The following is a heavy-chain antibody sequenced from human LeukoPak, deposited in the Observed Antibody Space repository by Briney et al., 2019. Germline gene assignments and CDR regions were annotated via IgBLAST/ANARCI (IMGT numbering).Heavy chain of an antibody. D-gene: IGHD3-10*01. V-gene: IGHV3-33*06. CDR1: GFSFSDYG. J-gene: IGHJ4*02. CDR2: IWSDGTYK. CDR3: AKDSGYYGSGSDWTIDY. Sequence: GGSLRLSCAASGFSFSDYGMHWVRQAPGKGLEWVAVIWSDGTYKYYADSVKGRFTMSRDNSKNTLYLQMNSLRAEDTAVYYCAKDSGYYGSGSDWTIDYWGQGTLVTVSS.